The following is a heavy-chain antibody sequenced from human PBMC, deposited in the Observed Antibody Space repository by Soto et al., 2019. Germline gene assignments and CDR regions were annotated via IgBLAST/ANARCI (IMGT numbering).Heavy chain of an antibody. CDR1: GYTFTRYG. Sequence: GASVKISCKASGYTFTRYGISWVRHPPGQGLERMRWISAYNGNTNYAQKLQGRVTMTTDTSTSTAYMELRSLRSDDTAVYYCARSMAPDYGDYASWGQGTLVTVSS. J-gene: IGHJ4*02. CDR3: ARSMAPDYGDYAS. V-gene: IGHV1-18*01. D-gene: IGHD4-17*01. CDR2: ISAYNGNT.